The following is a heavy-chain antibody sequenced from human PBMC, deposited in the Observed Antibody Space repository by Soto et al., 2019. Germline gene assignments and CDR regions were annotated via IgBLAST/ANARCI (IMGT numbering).Heavy chain of an antibody. D-gene: IGHD2-15*01. CDR1: GYTFTSYY. J-gene: IGHJ4*02. CDR2: INPSGGST. V-gene: IGHV1-46*01. Sequence: ASVKVSCKASGYTFTSYYMHWVRQAPGQGLEWMGIINPSGGSTSYAQKFQGRVTMTRDTSTSTVYMELSSLRSEDTAVYYCARERVGCSGGSCYSIFDYWGQGTLVTVSS. CDR3: ARERVGCSGGSCYSIFDY.